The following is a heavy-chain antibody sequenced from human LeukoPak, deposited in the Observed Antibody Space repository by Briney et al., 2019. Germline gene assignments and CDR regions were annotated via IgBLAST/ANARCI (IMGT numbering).Heavy chain of an antibody. CDR1: GYSFTSYW. CDR2: FYPDDSDT. J-gene: IGHJ6*03. D-gene: IGHD2-8*01. V-gene: IGHV5-51*01. CDR3: ARSTDHHEGVLRYFYYMDV. Sequence: GESLKISCKGSGYSFTSYWIGWVRQMPGKGLEWMGIFYPDDSDTRYSPSFQGQVTSSVDKSITTAYLQWRSLKASDTAMYFCARSTDHHEGVLRYFYYMDVWGKGTTVTVSS.